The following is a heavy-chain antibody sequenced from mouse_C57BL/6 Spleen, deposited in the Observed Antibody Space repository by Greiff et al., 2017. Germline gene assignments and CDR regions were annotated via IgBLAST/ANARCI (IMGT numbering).Heavy chain of an antibody. J-gene: IGHJ1*03. CDR2: INPCSGYT. Sequence: QVHVKQSGAELAKPGASVKLSCKASGYTFTSYWMHWVKQRPGQGLEWIGYINPCSGYTKYNQKFKDKATLTEDKSSSTAYMQLSSLTSEDSAVXDCARYYYYGSSYGYFDVWGTGTTVTVSS. D-gene: IGHD1-1*01. CDR3: ARYYYYGSSYGYFDV. CDR1: GYTFTSYW. V-gene: IGHV1-7*01.